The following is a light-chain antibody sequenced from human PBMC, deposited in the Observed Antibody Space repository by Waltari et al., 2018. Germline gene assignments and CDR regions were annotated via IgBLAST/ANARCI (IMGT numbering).Light chain of an antibody. CDR3: MQGTHWPPIT. CDR1: QSLVHSDGNTY. CDR2: KVS. Sequence: DVVMTQSPLSLPVTLGQPASISCTSRQSLVHSDGNTYLNWFQQRPGQSPRRLIYKVSNRDSGVPDRFSGSGSGTDFTLKITRVEAEDVGVYYCMQGTHWPPITFGQGTRLEIK. J-gene: IGKJ5*01. V-gene: IGKV2-30*02.